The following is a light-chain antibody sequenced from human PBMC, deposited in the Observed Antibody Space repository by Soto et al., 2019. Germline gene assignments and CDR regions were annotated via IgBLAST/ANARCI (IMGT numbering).Light chain of an antibody. CDR1: SSDVGGYNY. CDR3: SSYTSSSTLV. CDR2: EVS. V-gene: IGLV2-14*01. Sequence: QSVLTQPASVSGSPGQSITISCTGTSSDVGGYNYVSWYQQHPGKAPKLMIYEVSNRPSGGSNRFSGPKSGNTASLTISGLQAEDEADYYCSSYTSSSTLVFGTGTKVTVL. J-gene: IGLJ1*01.